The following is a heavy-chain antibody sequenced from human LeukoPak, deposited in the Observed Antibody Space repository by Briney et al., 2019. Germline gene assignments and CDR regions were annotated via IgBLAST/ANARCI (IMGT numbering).Heavy chain of an antibody. J-gene: IGHJ4*02. CDR3: ARASEGIGFFDF. CDR2: IYHNGKT. D-gene: IGHD2-21*01. CDR1: NGSISNDY. Sequence: KTSETLSLTCTVSNGSISNDYWSWIRQPPGKGLEWIGYIYHNGKTNYNPSLNSRLTISLDTPKLQFSLELSSVTTADTAVYFCARASEGIGFFDFWGPGLLVTVSS. V-gene: IGHV4-59*01.